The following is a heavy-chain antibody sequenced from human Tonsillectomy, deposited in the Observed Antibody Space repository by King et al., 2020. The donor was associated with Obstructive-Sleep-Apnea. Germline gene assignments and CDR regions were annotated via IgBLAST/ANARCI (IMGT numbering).Heavy chain of an antibody. CDR3: AKSIPAAMIIYFQH. V-gene: IGHV3-23*04. J-gene: IGHJ1*01. CDR2: IRCSGGST. D-gene: IGHD2-2*01. Sequence: VQLVESGGGLVQPGGSLRLSCAASGFTFISYVMSWVLQAPGKGLELVSAIRCSGGSTNYADSVNGRFTIFRDHSKKTLYLQMNSLRAQDTAVYYCAKSIPAAMIIYFQHWGQGTLVTVSS. CDR1: GFTFISYV.